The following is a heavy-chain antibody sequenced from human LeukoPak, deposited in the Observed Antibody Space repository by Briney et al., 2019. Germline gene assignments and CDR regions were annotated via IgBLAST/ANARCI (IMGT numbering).Heavy chain of an antibody. CDR3: ASEGVAVASDSFDI. CDR1: GFTFSNYA. CDR2: ISYHGNNK. V-gene: IGHV3-30*04. D-gene: IGHD6-19*01. J-gene: IGHJ3*02. Sequence: GRSLRLSCAASGFTFSNYAMHWVRQAPGKGLEWVTFISYHGNNKYYTDSVKSRFTISRDNSKNMLYLQMDSLRAEDTAVYYCASEGVAVASDSFDIWGEGTMVTVSS.